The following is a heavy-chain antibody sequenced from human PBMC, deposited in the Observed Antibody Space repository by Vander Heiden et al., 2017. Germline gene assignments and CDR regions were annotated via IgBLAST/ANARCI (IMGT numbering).Heavy chain of an antibody. D-gene: IGHD2-15*01. CDR1: GLTFSDAW. CDR3: ATEGIIYQRWWYDGMDV. V-gene: IGHV3-15*01. J-gene: IGHJ6*02. CDR2: IKDKTNGESV. Sequence: AAGLTFSDAWLSWVRQAPGKGLEWVGRIKDKTNGESVDYAAPVKGRFTITRDDSKNTLYLQMNSLKTDDTAVYYCATEGIIYQRWWYDGMDVWGQGTTVTVSS.